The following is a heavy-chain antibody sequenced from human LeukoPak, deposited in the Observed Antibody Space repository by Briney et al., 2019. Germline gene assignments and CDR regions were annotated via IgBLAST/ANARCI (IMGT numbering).Heavy chain of an antibody. Sequence: GSLRLSCAASGFTFSDYYMSWIRQPAGKGLEWIGRIYTSGSTNYNPSLKSRVTMSVDTSKNQFSLKLSSVTAADTAIYYCARDRGSGSYHLDAFDIWGPGTMVTVSS. CDR2: IYTSGST. V-gene: IGHV4-4*07. CDR1: GFTFSDYY. D-gene: IGHD3-10*01. J-gene: IGHJ3*02. CDR3: ARDRGSGSYHLDAFDI.